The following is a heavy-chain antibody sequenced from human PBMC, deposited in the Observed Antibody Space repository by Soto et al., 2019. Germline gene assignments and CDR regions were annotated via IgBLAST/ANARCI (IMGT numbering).Heavy chain of an antibody. Sequence: SETLSLTCTVSGGSISSGTSYWSWIRQRPGKGLEWIGHIYYSGSAYYSPSLKSRVTISVDTSKNQFSLNLSSVTAADTAVYYCARIRSGNHPDNWGQGTLVTVSS. CDR1: GGSISSGTSY. V-gene: IGHV4-31*03. CDR3: ARIRSGNHPDN. CDR2: IYYSGSA. J-gene: IGHJ4*02. D-gene: IGHD4-4*01.